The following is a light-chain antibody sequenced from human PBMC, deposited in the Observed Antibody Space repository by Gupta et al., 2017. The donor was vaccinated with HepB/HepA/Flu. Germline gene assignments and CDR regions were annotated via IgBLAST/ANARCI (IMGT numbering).Light chain of an antibody. V-gene: IGLV1-44*01. J-gene: IGLJ3*02. CDR3: AAWHDSGDDRV. Sequence: QSVLTQPPSASGPPGQRDTISCSGSTSNIGVNTVNWYQRPPGSAPKLLMYHHDKRPSAAPARFSASKYATSASVATSCVQAGDEAVYYCAAWHDSGDDRVFGGGTKRTVL. CDR1: TSNIGVNT. CDR2: HHD.